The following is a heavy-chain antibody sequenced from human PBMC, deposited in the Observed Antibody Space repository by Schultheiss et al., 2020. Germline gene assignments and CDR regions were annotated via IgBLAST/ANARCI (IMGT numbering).Heavy chain of an antibody. CDR1: GYTFTSYG. D-gene: IGHD6-6*01. Sequence: ASVKVSCKASGYTFTSYGISWVRQAPGQGLEWMGWISAYNGNTNYAQKLQGRVTMTTDTSTSTAYMELRSLRSEDTAVYYCARDWFSHHDSSSSDLVYYYYYGMDVWGQGTTVTVSS. V-gene: IGHV1-18*04. CDR2: ISAYNGNT. J-gene: IGHJ6*02. CDR3: ARDWFSHHDSSSSDLVYYYYYGMDV.